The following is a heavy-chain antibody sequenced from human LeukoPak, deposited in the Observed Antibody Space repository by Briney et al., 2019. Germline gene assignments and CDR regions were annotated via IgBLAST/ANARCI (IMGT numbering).Heavy chain of an antibody. D-gene: IGHD3/OR15-3a*01. CDR3: ARSDWSYYFDY. CDR1: GYTFTGYY. CDR2: INPYSGGT. V-gene: IGHV1-2*02. J-gene: IGHJ4*02. Sequence: ASVKVSCKASGYTFTGYYMHWVRQAPGQGLEWMGLINPYSGGTKYAQKFQGRVTMTRDTSISTAYMELSRLRSEDTAVYYCARSDWSYYFDYWGQGTLVTVSS.